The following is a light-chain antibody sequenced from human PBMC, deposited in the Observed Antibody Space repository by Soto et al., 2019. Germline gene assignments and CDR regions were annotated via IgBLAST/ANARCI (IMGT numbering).Light chain of an antibody. V-gene: IGKV3D-15*01. CDR3: QQYKNWTRT. Sequence: TKSSAKLCFAPGERATLPCMARQSVXSYLAWYQQKPGQAPRVVXDNIFTRATGGPTRISGSGSGTEFTLTIGSLHSDYFAVYYCQQYKNWTRTFGQGTKV. CDR1: QSVXSY. CDR2: NIF. J-gene: IGKJ2*01.